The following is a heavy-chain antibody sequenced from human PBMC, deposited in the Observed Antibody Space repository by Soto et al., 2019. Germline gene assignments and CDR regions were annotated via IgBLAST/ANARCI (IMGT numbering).Heavy chain of an antibody. CDR2: MNPNGGNT. Sequence: GASVKVSCKASGYTFTSYDINWVRQATGQGLEWMGWMNPNGGNTGYAQKFQGRVTMTRNTSISTAYMELSSLRSEDTAVYYCARGWRFLEWLPPHMDVWGKGTTVTV. V-gene: IGHV1-8*01. D-gene: IGHD3-3*01. CDR3: ARGWRFLEWLPPHMDV. J-gene: IGHJ6*03. CDR1: GYTFTSYD.